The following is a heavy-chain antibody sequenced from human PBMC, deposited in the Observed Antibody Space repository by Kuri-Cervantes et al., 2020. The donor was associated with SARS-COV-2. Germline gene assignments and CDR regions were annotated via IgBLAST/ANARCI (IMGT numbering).Heavy chain of an antibody. Sequence: SETLSLTCTVSGGSVSSGSCYWSWIRQPPGKGLEWIGYIYYSGSTNYNPSLKSRVTISVDTSKNRFSLKLSSVTAADTAVYYCAKIHGGPQHYYFDYWGQGTLVTVSS. CDR1: GGSVSSGSCY. CDR2: IYYSGST. CDR3: AKIHGGPQHYYFDY. J-gene: IGHJ4*02. D-gene: IGHD3-16*01. V-gene: IGHV4-61*01.